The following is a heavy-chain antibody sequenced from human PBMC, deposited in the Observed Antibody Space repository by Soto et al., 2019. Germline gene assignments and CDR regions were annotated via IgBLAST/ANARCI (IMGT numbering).Heavy chain of an antibody. J-gene: IGHJ6*02. CDR3: ARDLAVTTINYYYYGMDV. V-gene: IGHV1-2*02. CDR1: GYTFTGYY. Sequence: ASVKVSCKASGYTFTGYYMHWVRQAPGQGLEWMGWISPASGDTTYAQKFQGRVTMTRDTSISTAYMELSRLRSDDTAVYYCARDLAVTTINYYYYGMDVWGQGTTVTVSS. CDR2: ISPASGDT. D-gene: IGHD5-12*01.